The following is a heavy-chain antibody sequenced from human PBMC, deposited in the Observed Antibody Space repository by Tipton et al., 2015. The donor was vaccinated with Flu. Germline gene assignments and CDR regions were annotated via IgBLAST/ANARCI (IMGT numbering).Heavy chain of an antibody. V-gene: IGHV4-39*07. Sequence: TLSLTCTVSGGSISSSSHYWGWIRQPPGKGLEWIGCIYHSGSTYYNPSLKSRVTISVDTSKNQFSLKLGSVTAGDTAVYYCARRDCAGGICYSRVYDAFDIWGQGSLVTVSS. J-gene: IGHJ3*02. D-gene: IGHD2-8*02. CDR2: IYHSGST. CDR3: ARRDCAGGICYSRVYDAFDI. CDR1: GGSISSSSHY.